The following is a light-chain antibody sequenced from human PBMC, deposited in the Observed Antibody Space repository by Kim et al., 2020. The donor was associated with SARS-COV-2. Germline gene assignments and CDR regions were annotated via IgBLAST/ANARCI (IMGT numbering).Light chain of an antibody. Sequence: ATVGDRVTLTWRASQDISNYLAWYQQKPGKVPQLLIYGASTLQSGVPSRFSGSGSGTEFTLTISSLQPEDVATYYCQKYHSAPLTFGGGTKLEI. V-gene: IGKV1-27*01. J-gene: IGKJ4*01. CDR2: GAS. CDR3: QKYHSAPLT. CDR1: QDISNY.